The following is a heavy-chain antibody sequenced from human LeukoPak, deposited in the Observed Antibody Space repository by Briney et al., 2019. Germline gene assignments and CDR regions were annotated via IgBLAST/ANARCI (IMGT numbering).Heavy chain of an antibody. CDR2: ISPDGIYI. J-gene: IGHJ4*02. CDR1: GFTFSNYA. V-gene: IGHV3-23*01. CDR3: AIDPNWGTHS. Sequence: GGSLRLSCAVSGFTFSNYAMSWVRQTPGTGLEWLSAISPDGIYIYYADSVKGRFTTSRDNSKNTLYLQMNSLRVEDTAVYYCAIDPNWGTHSWGQGVLVTVSS. D-gene: IGHD7-27*01.